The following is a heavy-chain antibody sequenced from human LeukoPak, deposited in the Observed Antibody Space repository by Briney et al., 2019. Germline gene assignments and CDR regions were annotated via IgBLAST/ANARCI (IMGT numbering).Heavy chain of an antibody. CDR1: GFTFSSYA. J-gene: IGHJ4*02. V-gene: IGHV3-23*01. Sequence: GGSLRLSCAASGFTFSSYAMSWVRQAPGKRLEWVSAISGSGGSTYYADSVKGRFTISRDDSKNTLYLQMNSLRAEDTAVYYCAKVKYDILTGSLDYWGQGTLVTVSS. CDR3: AKVKYDILTGSLDY. CDR2: ISGSGGST. D-gene: IGHD3-9*01.